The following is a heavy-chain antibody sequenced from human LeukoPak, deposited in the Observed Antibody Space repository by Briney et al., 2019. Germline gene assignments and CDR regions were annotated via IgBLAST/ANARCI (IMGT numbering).Heavy chain of an antibody. CDR2: IKQDGSEK. CDR3: ARDPGAYGDYCYFDY. J-gene: IGHJ4*02. D-gene: IGHD4-17*01. CDR1: GFTFSNYW. Sequence: PGGSLRLSCAASGFTFSNYWMSWVRQAPGKGLEWVANIKQDGSEKYYVDSVKGRFTISRDNAKNSLYLQMNSLRAEDTAVYYCARDPGAYGDYCYFDYWGQGTLVTVSS. V-gene: IGHV3-7*01.